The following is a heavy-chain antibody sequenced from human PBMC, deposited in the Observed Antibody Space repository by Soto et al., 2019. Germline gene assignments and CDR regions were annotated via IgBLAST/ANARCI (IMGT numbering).Heavy chain of an antibody. D-gene: IGHD3-22*01. CDR3: AREGKHITMIPFDI. CDR1: GGSISSGGYY. J-gene: IGHJ3*02. V-gene: IGHV4-31*03. Sequence: PSETLSLTCTVSGGSISSGGYYWSWIRQHPGKGLEWIGYIYYSGSTYYNPSLKSRVTISVDTSKNQFSLKLSSATAADTAVYYCAREGKHITMIPFDIWGQGTMVTVSS. CDR2: IYYSGST.